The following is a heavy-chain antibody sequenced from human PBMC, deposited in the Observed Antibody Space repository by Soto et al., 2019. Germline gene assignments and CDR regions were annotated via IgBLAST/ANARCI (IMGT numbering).Heavy chain of an antibody. V-gene: IGHV5-10-1*01. J-gene: IGHJ6*02. CDR3: ARSYYDFWSGYLHYGMDV. Sequence: GESLKISCKGSGYSFTSYWISWVRQMPGKGLEWMGRIDPSDSYTNYSPSFQGHVTISADKSISTAYLQWSSLKASDTAMYYCARSYYDFWSGYLHYGMDVWGQGTTVTVSS. CDR2: IDPSDSYT. D-gene: IGHD3-3*01. CDR1: GYSFTSYW.